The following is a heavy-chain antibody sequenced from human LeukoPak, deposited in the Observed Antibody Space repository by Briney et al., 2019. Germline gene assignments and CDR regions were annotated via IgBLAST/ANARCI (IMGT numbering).Heavy chain of an antibody. CDR3: AREGSSTSCLDY. D-gene: IGHD2-2*01. CDR2: INPNSGGT. V-gene: IGHV1-2*02. J-gene: IGHJ4*02. CDR1: GYTFTGYY. Sequence: ASVKVSCKASGYTFTGYYMHWVRQAPGQGLEWMGWINPNSGGTNYAQKFQGRVTMTRDTSISTAYMELSRLRSDDTAVSYCAREGSSTSCLDYWGQGTLVTVSS.